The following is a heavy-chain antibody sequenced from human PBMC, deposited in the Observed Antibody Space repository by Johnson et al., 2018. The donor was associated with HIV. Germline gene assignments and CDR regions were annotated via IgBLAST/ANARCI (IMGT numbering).Heavy chain of an antibody. D-gene: IGHD1-14*01. Sequence: QLLESGGGLVQPGGSLRLSCAASGFTVSSSYMSWVRQAPGKVLEWVSVIYSAGSTYYADSVKGRFTISRDNSKNTLYLQMNSLRGEDTAVYYCARECEPAGLAFDIWGQGTMVTVSA. V-gene: IGHV3-66*02. CDR2: IYSAGST. CDR1: GFTVSSSY. CDR3: ARECEPAGLAFDI. J-gene: IGHJ3*02.